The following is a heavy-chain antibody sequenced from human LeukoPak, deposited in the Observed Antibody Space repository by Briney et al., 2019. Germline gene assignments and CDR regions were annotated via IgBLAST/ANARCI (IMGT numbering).Heavy chain of an antibody. Sequence: KPSETPSLTCAVSGGSVSSGSYYWSWIRQPPGKGLEWIGYIYYSGSTNYNPSLKSRVTISVDTSKNQFSLKLSSVTAADTAVYYCARDSVEWGSSGLDYWGQGTLVTVSS. CDR3: ARDSVEWGSSGLDY. D-gene: IGHD6-19*01. V-gene: IGHV4-61*01. J-gene: IGHJ4*02. CDR1: GGSVSSGSYY. CDR2: IYYSGST.